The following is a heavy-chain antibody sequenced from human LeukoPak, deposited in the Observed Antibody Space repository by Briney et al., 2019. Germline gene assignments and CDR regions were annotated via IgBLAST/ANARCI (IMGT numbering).Heavy chain of an antibody. D-gene: IGHD3-3*01. Sequence: SVKVSCKASGGTFSSYAISWVRQAPGQGLEWMGGITPIFGTANYAQKFQGRVTITADESTSTAYMELSSLRSEDTAVYYCARDLWFLEWLSQRHWFDPWGQGTLVTVSS. J-gene: IGHJ5*02. CDR1: GGTFSSYA. CDR2: ITPIFGTA. CDR3: ARDLWFLEWLSQRHWFDP. V-gene: IGHV1-69*13.